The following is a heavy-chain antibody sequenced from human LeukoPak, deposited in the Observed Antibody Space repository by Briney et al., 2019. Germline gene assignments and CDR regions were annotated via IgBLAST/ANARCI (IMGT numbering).Heavy chain of an antibody. J-gene: IGHJ5*02. CDR1: GFIFSSYA. CDR3: ARDIDFSWFDP. D-gene: IGHD3-3*01. Sequence: GGSLRLSCAASGFIFSSYAMHWVRQAPGKGPEWVAIIWYDGSNKYYAESVEGRFTISRDNSKNTLYLQMNSLRAEDTAVYYCARDIDFSWFDPWGQGTLVTVSS. CDR2: IWYDGSNK. V-gene: IGHV3-33*01.